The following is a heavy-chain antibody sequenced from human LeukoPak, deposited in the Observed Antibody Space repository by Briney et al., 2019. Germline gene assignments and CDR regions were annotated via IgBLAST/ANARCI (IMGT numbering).Heavy chain of an antibody. Sequence: GGSLRLSCAASGFTFSSYSMNWVRQAPGKGLEWVSSISSSSSYIYYADSVKGRFTISRDNAKNSLYLQMNSLRAEDTAVYYCARDLWDDGMDVWGQGTTVTVSS. CDR1: GFTFSSYS. D-gene: IGHD1-26*01. CDR3: ARDLWDDGMDV. J-gene: IGHJ6*02. V-gene: IGHV3-21*01. CDR2: ISSSSSYI.